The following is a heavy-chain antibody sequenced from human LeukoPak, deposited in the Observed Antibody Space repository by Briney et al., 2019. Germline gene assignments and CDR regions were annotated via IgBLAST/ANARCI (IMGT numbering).Heavy chain of an antibody. CDR2: IYHTGIT. CDR3: ARERRGGAWTNWFDP. Sequence: SSETLSLTCTVSGDPISSGGYYWSWIRQHPGKGLEWIGYIYHTGITYYNPSPKSRLGISIDTSNNQFFLKLSSVTAAGTAVYYCARERRGGAWTNWFDPWGQGTLVTVSS. D-gene: IGHD1-1*01. V-gene: IGHV4-31*03. J-gene: IGHJ5*02. CDR1: GDPISSGGYY.